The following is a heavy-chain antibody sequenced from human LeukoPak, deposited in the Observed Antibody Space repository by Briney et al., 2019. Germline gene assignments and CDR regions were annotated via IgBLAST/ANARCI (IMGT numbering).Heavy chain of an antibody. CDR2: INHSGSI. V-gene: IGHV4-34*01. CDR1: GGSFSGYY. Sequence: PSETLSLTCAVYGGSFSGYYWSWIRQPPGKGLEWIGEINHSGSINYNPSLKSRVTISVDTSKNQFSLKLSSVTAADTAVYYCARGSAYYGSGSYDRWFDPWGQGTLVTVSS. J-gene: IGHJ5*02. D-gene: IGHD3-10*01. CDR3: ARGSAYYGSGSYDRWFDP.